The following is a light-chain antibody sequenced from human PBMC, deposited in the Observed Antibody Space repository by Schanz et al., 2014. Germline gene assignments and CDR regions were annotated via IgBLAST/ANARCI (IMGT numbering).Light chain of an antibody. V-gene: IGKV3D-20*02. Sequence: EIVLTQSPGTLSLSPGERATLSCRGSQSLNSNYLAWYQHKPGQAPRVLIYVSSSRASGIPDRFSGSGSGTEFTLTISSLQSEDFAVYYCQQRSNWPLTFGGGTKVEIK. CDR1: QSLNSNY. J-gene: IGKJ4*01. CDR2: VSS. CDR3: QQRSNWPLT.